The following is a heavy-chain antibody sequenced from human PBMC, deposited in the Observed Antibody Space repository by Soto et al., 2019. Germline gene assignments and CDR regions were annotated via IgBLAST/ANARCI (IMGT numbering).Heavy chain of an antibody. Sequence: GGSLRLSCAASGFTFSSYGMHWVRQAPGKGLEWVAVIWYDGSNKYYADSVKGRFTITRDNSKNTLYLQMNSLRAEDPAVYYCARDRTQSTYSSSYFDYWGQGTLVTVSS. CDR1: GFTFSSYG. CDR3: ARDRTQSTYSSSYFDY. D-gene: IGHD6-6*01. V-gene: IGHV3-33*01. CDR2: IWYDGSNK. J-gene: IGHJ4*02.